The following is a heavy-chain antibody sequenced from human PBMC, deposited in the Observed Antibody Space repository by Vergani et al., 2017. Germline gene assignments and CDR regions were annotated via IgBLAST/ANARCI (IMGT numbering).Heavy chain of an antibody. CDR3: ARAQFEYYGSGSYYNYGMDV. V-gene: IGHV4-4*07. D-gene: IGHD3-10*01. CDR2: IYTSGST. J-gene: IGHJ6*02. Sequence: QVQLQESGPGLVKPSETLSLTCTVSGGSISSYYWSWIRQPAGKGLEWIGRIYTSGSTNYNPPLKSRVTMSVDTSKNQFSLKLSSVTAADTAVYYCARAQFEYYGSGSYYNYGMDVWGQGTTVTVSS. CDR1: GGSISSYY.